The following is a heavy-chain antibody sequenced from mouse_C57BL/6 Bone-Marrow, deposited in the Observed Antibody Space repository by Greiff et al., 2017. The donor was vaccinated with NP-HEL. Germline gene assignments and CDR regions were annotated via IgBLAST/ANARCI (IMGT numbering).Heavy chain of an antibody. CDR2: IYPSDSET. V-gene: IGHV1-61*01. Sequence: VQLQQPGAELVRPGSSVKLSCKASGYTFTSYWMDWVKQRPGQGLEWIGNIYPSDSETHYNQKFKDKATVTVDKSSSTAYMQLSSLTSEDSAVYYCARNYGNPYWYFDVWGTGTTVTVSS. J-gene: IGHJ1*03. D-gene: IGHD1-1*01. CDR1: GYTFTSYW. CDR3: ARNYGNPYWYFDV.